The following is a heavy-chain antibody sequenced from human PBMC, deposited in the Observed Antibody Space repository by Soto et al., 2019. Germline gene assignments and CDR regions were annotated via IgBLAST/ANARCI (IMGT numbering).Heavy chain of an antibody. CDR2: IDTDGSTT. CDR1: GFSFSDYW. CDR3: SRGGGFSGNYL. V-gene: IGHV3-74*01. Sequence: EVQLVESEGGLVQPGGSLRLSCAASGFSFSDYWMHWVRQAPGKGLVWVSGIDTDGSTTTYADSVKGRFTISRDNVKNTLYLQMDSLRAEDTALYYCSRGGGFSGNYLGGQGTLVTVSS. J-gene: IGHJ4*02. D-gene: IGHD1-26*01.